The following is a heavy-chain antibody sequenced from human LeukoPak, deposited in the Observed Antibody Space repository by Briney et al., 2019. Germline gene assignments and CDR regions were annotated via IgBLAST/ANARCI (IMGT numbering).Heavy chain of an antibody. D-gene: IGHD3-22*01. Sequence: ASVKVSCKASGYTFTGYYIHWVRQAPGQGLEWMGWINPYSGGTNYAQKFQGRVTLTRDTSITTAYMELSRLRSDDTSVYYCALNSYESSGFDAFDIWGQGTMVTVSS. V-gene: IGHV1-2*02. CDR3: ALNSYESSGFDAFDI. CDR1: GYTFTGYY. CDR2: INPYSGGT. J-gene: IGHJ3*02.